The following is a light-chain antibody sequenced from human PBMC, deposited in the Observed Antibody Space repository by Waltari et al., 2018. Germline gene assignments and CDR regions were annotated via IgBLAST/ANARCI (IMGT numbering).Light chain of an antibody. CDR3: QQSSTTPST. CDR1: QSISNF. V-gene: IGKV1-39*01. Sequence: DIQMTQSPSSLSASVGDRVTITCRASQSISNFLNWYQQKPGEAPKLRIYSASTLQSGVPSRFSGAGSGTDFSLTIISLQPEDFASYYCQQSSTTPSTFGQGTKLEIK. CDR2: SAS. J-gene: IGKJ2*01.